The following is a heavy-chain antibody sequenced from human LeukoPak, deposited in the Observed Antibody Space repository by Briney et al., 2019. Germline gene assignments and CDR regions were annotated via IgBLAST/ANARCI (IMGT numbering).Heavy chain of an antibody. V-gene: IGHV3-74*01. D-gene: IGHD1-20*01. CDR2: IKSDGITI. J-gene: IGHJ4*02. Sequence: GGSLRLSCAASGFTFSNYMMHWVRQVPGKGLVWVSRIKSDGITITYADSVKGRFTISRDNAKNTLYLQMNSLRAEDTAVYYCLRDLNWSLDQWGQGTLVTVSS. CDR1: GFTFSNYM. CDR3: LRDLNWSLDQ.